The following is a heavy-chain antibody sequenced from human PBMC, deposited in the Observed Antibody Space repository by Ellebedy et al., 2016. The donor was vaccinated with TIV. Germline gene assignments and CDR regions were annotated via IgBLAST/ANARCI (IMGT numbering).Heavy chain of an antibody. V-gene: IGHV4-34*01. CDR3: AREGVGDDFWSGNPFDY. Sequence: GSLRLSXAVYGGSFSGYYWSWIRQPPGKGLEWIGEINHSGSTNYNPSLKSRVTISVDTSKNQFSLKLSSVTAADTAVYYCAREGVGDDFWSGNPFDYWGQGTLVTVSS. CDR1: GGSFSGYY. J-gene: IGHJ4*02. D-gene: IGHD3-3*01. CDR2: INHSGST.